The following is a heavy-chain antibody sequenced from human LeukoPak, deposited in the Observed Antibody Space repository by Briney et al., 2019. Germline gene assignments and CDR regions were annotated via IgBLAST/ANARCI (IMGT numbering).Heavy chain of an antibody. CDR1: GDSVSSDNAV. D-gene: IGHD6-19*01. CDR3: VRDSGWRFDQ. CDR2: TYYRSKWYN. J-gene: IGHJ4*02. V-gene: IGHV6-1*01. Sequence: SQTLSLTCAISGDSVSSDNAVWNWIRQSPSRGLEWLGRTYYRSKWYNDYALSVRSRITINVDTTKNQFSVQVKSVTPGDTAVYYCVRDSGWRFDQWGQGILVTVSS.